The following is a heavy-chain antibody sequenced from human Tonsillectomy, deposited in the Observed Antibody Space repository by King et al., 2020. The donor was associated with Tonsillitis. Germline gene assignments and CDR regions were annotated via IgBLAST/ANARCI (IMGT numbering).Heavy chain of an antibody. D-gene: IGHD3-22*01. CDR2: IRSKANSYAT. J-gene: IGHJ4*02. V-gene: IGHV3-73*01. Sequence: VQLVESGGGLVQPGGSLKLSCAASGFTFSGSAIHWVRQASGKGLEGVGRIRSKANSYATAYAASVKGRFTISSDDSKTTAYLQMNSLKTEDTAVHYCTSTRPYDSSGYYDYWGQGTLVTVSS. CDR1: GFTFSGSA. CDR3: TSTRPYDSSGYYDY.